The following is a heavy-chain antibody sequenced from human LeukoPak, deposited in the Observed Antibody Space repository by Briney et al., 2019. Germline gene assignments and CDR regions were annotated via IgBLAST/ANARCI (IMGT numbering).Heavy chain of an antibody. D-gene: IGHD2-2*01. CDR3: ARDQYLGYCSSTSCYEGEFDY. CDR1: GFTFSSYE. V-gene: IGHV3-48*03. J-gene: IGHJ4*02. CDR2: ISRSGDSI. Sequence: GGSLRLSCAASGFTFSSYEMNWVRQAPGKGLEWVSYISRSGDSIYYADSVKGRFTISRDNAKNSLYLQMNSLRAEDTAVYYCARDQYLGYCSSTSCYEGEFDYWGQGTLVTVSS.